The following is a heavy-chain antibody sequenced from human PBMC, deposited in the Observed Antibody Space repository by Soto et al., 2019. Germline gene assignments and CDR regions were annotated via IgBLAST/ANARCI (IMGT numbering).Heavy chain of an antibody. J-gene: IGHJ4*02. V-gene: IGHV4-31*03. Sequence: QVQLQESGPGLVKPSQTLSLTCTVSGGSINSGGYCWSWIRQHPGKGLDWTGCISYGGSTSYNPSLKSRVTISVDTSKNQFSLKLSSVTAADTDVYYCSRGILVWGQGTLITVSS. CDR3: SRGILV. D-gene: IGHD5-18*01. CDR2: ISYGGST. CDR1: GGSINSGGYC.